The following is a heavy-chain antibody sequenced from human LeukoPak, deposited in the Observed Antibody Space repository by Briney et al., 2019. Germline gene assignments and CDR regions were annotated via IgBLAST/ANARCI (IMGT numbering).Heavy chain of an antibody. CDR2: ISNSSSTI. CDR1: GFTFSSYS. CDR3: ARDSQEVAAFDI. J-gene: IGHJ3*02. V-gene: IGHV3-48*01. Sequence: PGGSLRLSCAASGFTFSSYSMNWVRQAPGKGLEWASYISNSSSTIYYADSVKGRFTISRDNAKNSLYLQMNSLRAEDTAVYYCARDSQEVAAFDIWGQGTMVTVSS.